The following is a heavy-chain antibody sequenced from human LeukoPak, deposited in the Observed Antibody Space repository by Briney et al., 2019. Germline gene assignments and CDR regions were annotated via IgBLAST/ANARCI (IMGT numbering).Heavy chain of an antibody. CDR2: ISWDGGST. J-gene: IGHJ6*04. D-gene: IGHD3-10*01. V-gene: IGHV3-43D*04. Sequence: PGGSLRLSCAASGFTFDDYAMHWVRQAPGKGLEWVSLISWDGGSTYYADSVKGRFTISRDNSKNSLYLQMNSLRAEDTALYYCAKDIGITMVRGVIINGMDVWGKGTTVTVPS. CDR3: AKDIGITMVRGVIINGMDV. CDR1: GFTFDDYA.